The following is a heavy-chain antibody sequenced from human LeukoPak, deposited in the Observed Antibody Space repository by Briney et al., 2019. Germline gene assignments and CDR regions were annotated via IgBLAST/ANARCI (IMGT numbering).Heavy chain of an antibody. J-gene: IGHJ6*02. D-gene: IGHD1-26*01. V-gene: IGHV4-39*01. CDR2: IYYSGVT. Sequence: PSETLSLTCTVSSDSVSSSRYFWGWIRQPPGKGLEWIASIYYSGVTYYNPSLESRDTISIHTSKNQFSPRLNSVTAADTAVYYCARHYEGAGYYYYYGMDVWGQGTTVTVSS. CDR1: SDSVSSSRYF. CDR3: ARHYEGAGYYYYYGMDV.